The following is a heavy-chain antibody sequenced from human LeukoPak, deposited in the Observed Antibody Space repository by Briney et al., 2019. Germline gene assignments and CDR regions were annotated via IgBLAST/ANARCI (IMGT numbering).Heavy chain of an antibody. CDR3: ARDRRFVRTVTSPGIDFDF. Sequence: ASVQVSCKASGYTFSNNAVHWVRQAPGHGLEWLGWINTGNANTKYSRKFQGRVTITMDTSASIVFMQLSSLTFEDTAVYYCARDRRFVRTVTSPGIDFDFWGRGTLVTVSS. CDR1: GYTFSNNA. CDR2: INTGNANT. J-gene: IGHJ4*02. V-gene: IGHV1-3*04. D-gene: IGHD3/OR15-3a*01.